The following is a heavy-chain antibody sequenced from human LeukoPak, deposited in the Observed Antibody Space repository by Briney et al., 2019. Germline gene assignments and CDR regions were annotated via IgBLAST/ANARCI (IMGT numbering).Heavy chain of an antibody. CDR3: AKGRAFKDLDY. CDR1: GFTFSSYA. D-gene: IGHD3-3*02. CDR2: ISGSGNRT. V-gene: IGHV3-23*01. J-gene: IGHJ4*02. Sequence: PGGSLRLSCAAPGFTFSSYAMSWVRQAPGKGLEWVSGISGSGNRTYYGDSVKGRFTISRDNSKNTLFLHMNSLRAGDTAVYYCAKGRAFKDLDYWGQGTLVTVSS.